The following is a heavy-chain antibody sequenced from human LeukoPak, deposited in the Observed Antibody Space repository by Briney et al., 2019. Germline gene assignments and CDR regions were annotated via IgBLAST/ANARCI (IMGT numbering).Heavy chain of an antibody. V-gene: IGHV1-8*02. D-gene: IGHD3-10*01. CDR1: GCSFTSYD. J-gene: IGHJ5*02. Sequence: ASVKVSCKASGCSFTSYDINWVRQAPGQGLEWMGWMNPNSGNKGYAQKFQGRVTLTRDTSMNTAYMELSNPRSDDTAIYYCARDRFGGNWFDPWGQGTLVTVSS. CDR2: MNPNSGNK. CDR3: ARDRFGGNWFDP.